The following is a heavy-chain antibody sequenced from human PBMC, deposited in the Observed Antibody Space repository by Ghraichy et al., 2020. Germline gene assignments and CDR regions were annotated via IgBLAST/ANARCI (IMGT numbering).Heavy chain of an antibody. Sequence: GESLNISCQGSGYRFSNYWIGWVRQMPGRGLEWMGIIYPTNSKTKYSPSFQGQVTISTDMSISTAFLQWSSLKASDTAMYYCARYPGGAVDSGSPRFDYWGQGTLVTVSS. V-gene: IGHV5-51*01. CDR3: ARYPGGAVDSGSPRFDY. D-gene: IGHD1-26*01. CDR2: IYPTNSKT. CDR1: GYRFSNYW. J-gene: IGHJ4*02.